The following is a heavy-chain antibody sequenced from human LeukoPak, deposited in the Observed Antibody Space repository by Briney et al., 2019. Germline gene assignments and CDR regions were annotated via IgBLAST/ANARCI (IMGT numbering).Heavy chain of an antibody. CDR3: AKETPDYYFDY. V-gene: IGHV3-30*18. J-gene: IGHJ4*02. Sequence: PGGSLRLSCAASGFTFSSYGMHWVRQAPGKGLEWVAVISYDGSNKYYADSVKGRFTISRDNSKSTLYLQMNSLRAEDTAVYYCAKETPDYYFDYWGQGTLVTVSS. CDR2: ISYDGSNK. CDR1: GFTFSSYG. D-gene: IGHD3-10*01.